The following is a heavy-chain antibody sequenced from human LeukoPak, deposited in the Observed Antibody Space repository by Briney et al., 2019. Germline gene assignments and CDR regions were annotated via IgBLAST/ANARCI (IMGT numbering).Heavy chain of an antibody. CDR3: ARAWSDYDDYVYAFDI. Sequence: GGSLRLSCAASGFTFSSYSMNWVRQAPGKGLEWVSYISSSSSTIYYADSVKGRFTISRDNAKNSLYLQMNSLRAEDTAVYYCARAWSDYDDYVYAFDIWGQGTIVTVSS. CDR1: GFTFSSYS. J-gene: IGHJ3*02. CDR2: ISSSSSTI. D-gene: IGHD4-17*01. V-gene: IGHV3-48*01.